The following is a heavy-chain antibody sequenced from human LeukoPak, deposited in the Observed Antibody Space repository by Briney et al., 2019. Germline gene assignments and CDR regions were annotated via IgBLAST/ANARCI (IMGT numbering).Heavy chain of an antibody. CDR1: GDSLSNNNVA. CDR2: TYYRSKWNT. D-gene: IGHD3-22*01. Sequence: SQTLSLTCAISGDSLSNNNVAWNWIRQSPSRGLEWLGRTYYRSKWNTDYAVSVKSRITINSDTSKNQFSLQLNSVTAADTAVYFCSRGLDSRKLGYWGQGTLVTVSS. J-gene: IGHJ4*02. V-gene: IGHV6-1*01. CDR3: SRGLDSRKLGY.